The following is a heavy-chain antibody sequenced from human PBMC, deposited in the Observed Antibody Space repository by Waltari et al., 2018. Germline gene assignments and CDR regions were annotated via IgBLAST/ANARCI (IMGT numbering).Heavy chain of an antibody. V-gene: IGHV1-2*06. D-gene: IGHD3-22*01. Sequence: QVQLVQSGAEVKKPGASVKVSCEASGYSFPGYYIHWVRQAPGQGLEWMGRISPTTYSTDYAVKFQGRITLTTDTSINTADMELTGLTSDDTAIFFCARVDHRATNYYYGFDHWGQGTLVTVSS. J-gene: IGHJ4*02. CDR3: ARVDHRATNYYYGFDH. CDR2: ISPTTYST. CDR1: GYSFPGYY.